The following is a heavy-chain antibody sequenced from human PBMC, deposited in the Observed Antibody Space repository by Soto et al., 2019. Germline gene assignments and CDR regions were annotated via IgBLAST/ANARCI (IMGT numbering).Heavy chain of an antibody. CDR1: GFTFTSYA. CDR3: AKAFRGTGTGMVVGN. CDR2: VSGWGGST. V-gene: IGHV3-23*01. J-gene: IGHJ4*02. Sequence: EVQLLESGGALVQPGGSLRLSCAASGFTFTSYAMSWVRQAPGKGLEWVSAVSGWGGSTYFADSVKGRFTISRDNSLNTLCLHMNGLRAEDTAVYYCAKAFRGTGTGMVVGNWGQGTLVTVSS. D-gene: IGHD7-27*01.